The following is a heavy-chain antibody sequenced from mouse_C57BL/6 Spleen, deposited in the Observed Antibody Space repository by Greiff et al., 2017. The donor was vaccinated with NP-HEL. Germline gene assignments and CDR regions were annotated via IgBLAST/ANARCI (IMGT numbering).Heavy chain of an antibody. CDR2: IDPSDSYT. Sequence: QVQLQQPGAELVMPGASVKLSCKASGYTFTSYWMHWVKQRPGQGLEWIGEIDPSDSYTNYNQKFKGKSTLTVDKSSSTAYMQLSSLTSEDSAVYYCAKGWDARYFDYWGQGTTLTVSS. J-gene: IGHJ2*01. V-gene: IGHV1-69*01. D-gene: IGHD3-3*01. CDR3: AKGWDARYFDY. CDR1: GYTFTSYW.